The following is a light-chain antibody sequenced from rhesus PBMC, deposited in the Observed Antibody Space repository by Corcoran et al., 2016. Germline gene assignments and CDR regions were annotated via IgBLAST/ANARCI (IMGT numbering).Light chain of an antibody. J-gene: IGLJ1*01. Sequence: QAAPTQSPSVSGSPAHSSPIPCPETSSDIGGYNRVSWYHQPPAKAPKLMIYEVIKRPSGVSDRFSGSKSGNTASLTISGLQAEDEADYYCSSYASSSTYIFGAGTRLTVL. CDR3: SSYASSSTYI. V-gene: IGLV2-13*03. CDR2: EVI. CDR1: SSDIGGYNR.